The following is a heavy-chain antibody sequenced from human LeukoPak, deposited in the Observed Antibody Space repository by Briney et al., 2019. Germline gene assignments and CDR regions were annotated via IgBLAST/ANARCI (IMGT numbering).Heavy chain of an antibody. CDR3: ARDRYYYGSGSYFPSDYYYGMDV. V-gene: IGHV3-33*01. CDR2: IWYDGSNK. D-gene: IGHD3-10*01. CDR1: GFTFSSYG. J-gene: IGHJ6*02. Sequence: GGSLRLSCAASGFTFSSYGMHWVRQAPGKGLEWVAAIWYDGSNKYYADSVKGRFTISRDNSKNTLYLQMNSLRAEDTAVYYCARDRYYYGSGSYFPSDYYYGMDVWGQGTTVTVSS.